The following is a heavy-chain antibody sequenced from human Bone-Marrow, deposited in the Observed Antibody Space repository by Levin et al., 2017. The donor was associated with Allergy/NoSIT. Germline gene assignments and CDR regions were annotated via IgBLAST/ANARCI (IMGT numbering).Heavy chain of an antibody. D-gene: IGHD2-15*01. J-gene: IGHJ3*02. CDR2: IYYSGST. CDR1: GGSISSYY. CDR3: ARSERCSGGSCYSVGHDAFDI. Sequence: SETLSLTCTVSGGSISSYYWSWIRQPPGKGLEWIGYIYYSGSTNYNPSLKSRVTISVDTSKNQFSLKLSSVTAADTAVYYCARSERCSGGSCYSVGHDAFDIWGQGTMVTVSS. V-gene: IGHV4-59*08.